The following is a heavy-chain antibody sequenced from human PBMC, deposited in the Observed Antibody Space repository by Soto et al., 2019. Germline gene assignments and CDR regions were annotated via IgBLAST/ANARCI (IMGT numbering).Heavy chain of an antibody. CDR1: SGSFSGYY. Sequence: KAXETLSLTCAVYSGSFSGYYWSWIRQPPGKGLEWIGEINHSGSTNYNPSLKSRVTITVDTSKNQFSLKLSSVTAADTAVYYCANQDYGDPGIDYWGQGTLVTVSS. CDR3: ANQDYGDPGIDY. D-gene: IGHD4-17*01. CDR2: INHSGST. V-gene: IGHV4-34*01. J-gene: IGHJ4*02.